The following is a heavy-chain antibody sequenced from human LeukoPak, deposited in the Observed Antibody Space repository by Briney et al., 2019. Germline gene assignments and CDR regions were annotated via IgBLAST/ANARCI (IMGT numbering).Heavy chain of an antibody. J-gene: IGHJ4*02. CDR3: ARSMIVVINLFDY. CDR2: ISAYNGNT. CDR1: GYTFTSYG. Sequence: ASVKVSCKTSGYTFTSYGISWVRQAPGQGLEWMGWISAYNGNTNYAQKFQGRVTMTTDTSTSTAYMELRSLKSDDTAMYYCARSMIVVINLFDYWGQGTLVTVSS. V-gene: IGHV1-18*01. D-gene: IGHD3-22*01.